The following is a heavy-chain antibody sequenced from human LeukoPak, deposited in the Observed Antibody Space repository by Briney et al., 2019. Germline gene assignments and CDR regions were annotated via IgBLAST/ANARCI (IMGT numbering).Heavy chain of an antibody. D-gene: IGHD6-19*01. Sequence: SETLSLTCSVSGGSISSYYWSWIRQPPGKGLEWIGYIYYSGSTNYNPSLKSRVTISVDKSKNQFSLKLSSVTAADTAVYYCASSIAVAGSIDYWGQGTLVTVSS. CDR2: IYYSGST. V-gene: IGHV4-59*12. CDR1: GGSISSYY. CDR3: ASSIAVAGSIDY. J-gene: IGHJ4*02.